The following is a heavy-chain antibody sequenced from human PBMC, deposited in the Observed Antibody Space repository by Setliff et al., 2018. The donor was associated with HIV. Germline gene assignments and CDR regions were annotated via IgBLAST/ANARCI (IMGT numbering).Heavy chain of an antibody. CDR2: IYYSGST. CDR3: ARSIKAALRAGAFDV. J-gene: IGHJ3*01. D-gene: IGHD2-15*01. Sequence: PSETLSLTCAVSGYSISSSHWWGWIRQPPGKGLEWIGYIYYSGSTNYNPSLKSRVTISLDTSRNQVFLNLTSVTAADTAVYYCARSIKAALRAGAFDVWGQGTMVTVSS. V-gene: IGHV4-28*01. CDR1: GYSISSSHW.